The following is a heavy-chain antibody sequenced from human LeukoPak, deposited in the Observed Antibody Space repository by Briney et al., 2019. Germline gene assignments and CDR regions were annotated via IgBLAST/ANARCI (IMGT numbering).Heavy chain of an antibody. CDR3: ARLNKVSDYFDY. CDR1: GGSISSSNYY. D-gene: IGHD4-11*01. CDR2: IYYSGST. V-gene: IGHV4-39*01. J-gene: IGHJ4*02. Sequence: RPSETLSLTCTVSGGSISSSNYYWGWIRQPPGKGPEWIGSIYYSGSTYYNPSLKSRVTISVDTSKNQFSLKLSSVTAADTAVYYCARLNKVSDYFDYWGQGTLVTVSS.